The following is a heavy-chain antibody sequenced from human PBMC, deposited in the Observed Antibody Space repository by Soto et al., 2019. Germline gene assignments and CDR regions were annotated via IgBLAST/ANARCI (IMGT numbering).Heavy chain of an antibody. Sequence: QVQLQESGPGLVKPSETLSLTCTVSGGSISSYYWSWIRQPPGKGLEWIGYIYYSGTTNYNPSLKCRVTILVDASKHRFCLSLCAVTAASTDVYYCAGDGSSGYSPPTNWCDPWGQGTLVTVSS. D-gene: IGHD3-22*01. V-gene: IGHV4-59*01. CDR2: IYYSGTT. CDR3: AGDGSSGYSPPTNWCDP. J-gene: IGHJ5*02. CDR1: GGSISSYY.